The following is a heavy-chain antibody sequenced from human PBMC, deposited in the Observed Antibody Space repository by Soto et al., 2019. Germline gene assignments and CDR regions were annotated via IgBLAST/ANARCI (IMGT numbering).Heavy chain of an antibody. J-gene: IGHJ6*01. Sequence: PSETLSLTCTVSGGSISSSSYYWGWIRQPPGKGLEWIGSIYYSGSTYYNPSLKSRVTISVDTSKNQFSLKLSSVTAAATAVSYRAGVGGVGYSCHYGLEGWERGTT. D-gene: IGHD3-16*01. CDR3: AGVGGVGYSCHYGLEG. CDR1: GGSISSSSYY. V-gene: IGHV4-39*01. CDR2: IYYSGST.